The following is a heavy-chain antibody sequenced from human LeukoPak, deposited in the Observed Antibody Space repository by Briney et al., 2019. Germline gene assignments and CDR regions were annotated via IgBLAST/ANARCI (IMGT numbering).Heavy chain of an antibody. CDR1: GGSFSGYY. CDR3: ARVAVVVADGMDV. V-gene: IGHV4-34*01. CDR2: INHSGST. D-gene: IGHD2-15*01. J-gene: IGHJ6*04. Sequence: SETLSLTCAVYGGSFSGYYWSWIRQPPGKGLEWIGEINHSGSTNYNPSLKSRVSISVDTSKNQFSLKLSSVTAADTAVYYCARVAVVVADGMDVWGKGTTVTVSS.